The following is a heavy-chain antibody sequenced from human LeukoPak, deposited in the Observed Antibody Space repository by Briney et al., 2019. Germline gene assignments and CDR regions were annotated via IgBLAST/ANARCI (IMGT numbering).Heavy chain of an antibody. CDR1: GFTFSTYW. CDR3: ARDLTTPGFDP. CDR2: ISSSSSYI. J-gene: IGHJ5*02. V-gene: IGHV3-21*01. D-gene: IGHD4-17*01. Sequence: GGSLRLSCAASGFTFSTYWMNWVRQAPGKGLEWVSSISSSSSYIYYADSVKGRFTISRDNAKNSLYLQMNSLRAEDTAVYYCARDLTTPGFDPWGQGTLVTVSS.